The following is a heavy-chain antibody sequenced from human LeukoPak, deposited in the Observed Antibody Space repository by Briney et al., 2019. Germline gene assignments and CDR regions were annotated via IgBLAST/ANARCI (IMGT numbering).Heavy chain of an antibody. V-gene: IGHV3-7*04. Sequence: PGGSLRLSCVDSEFTFSRYWMSWVRQAPGKGLEWVANIKPGGSDKNYVDSVRGRFTISRDNSKNSLYLQMNSLRAEDTAVYHCARYYDSSGYFYWGQGTLVTVSS. CDR3: ARYYDSSGYFY. CDR1: EFTFSRYW. J-gene: IGHJ4*02. CDR2: IKPGGSDK. D-gene: IGHD3-22*01.